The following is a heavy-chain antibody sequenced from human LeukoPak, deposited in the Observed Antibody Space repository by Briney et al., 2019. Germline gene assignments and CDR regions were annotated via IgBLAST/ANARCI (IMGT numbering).Heavy chain of an antibody. D-gene: IGHD6-13*01. CDR2: ICGSGERT. Sequence: GSLRLSCVASGFNFSTYAMSWVRQAPGKGLEWVSGICGSGERTYYADSVKGRFTVSRDNSKNTLYLQMSSLRAEDTAVYYCAKDRSDSSTWYAGSHWGQGTLVTVSS. CDR1: GFNFSTYA. CDR3: AKDRSDSSTWYAGSH. V-gene: IGHV3-23*01. J-gene: IGHJ4*02.